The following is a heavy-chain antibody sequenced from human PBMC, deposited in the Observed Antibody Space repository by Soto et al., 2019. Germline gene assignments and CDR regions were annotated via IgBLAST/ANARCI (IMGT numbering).Heavy chain of an antibody. Sequence: GESLKISCKGSGYSFTSYWIGWVRQMPGKGLEWMGIIYPGDSDTRYSPSFQGQVTISAEKSISTAYLQWSSLKASDTAMYYCARLPYGSGSSYYYYYMDVWGKGTTVTVSS. CDR2: IYPGDSDT. V-gene: IGHV5-51*01. D-gene: IGHD3-10*01. J-gene: IGHJ6*03. CDR1: GYSFTSYW. CDR3: ARLPYGSGSSYYYYYMDV.